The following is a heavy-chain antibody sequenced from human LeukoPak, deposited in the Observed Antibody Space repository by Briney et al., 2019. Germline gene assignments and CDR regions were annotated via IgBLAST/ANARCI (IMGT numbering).Heavy chain of an antibody. J-gene: IGHJ6*03. D-gene: IGHD1-26*01. V-gene: IGHV1-69*01. CDR3: ARPYSGSYYRSNYYYYMDV. CDR2: IIPIFGTA. Sequence: SVKVSCKASGGTFSSYAISWVRQAPGQGLEWMGGIIPIFGTADYAQKFQGRVTITADESTSTAYMELSSLRSEDTAVYYCARPYSGSYYRSNYYYYMDVWGKGTTVTVSS. CDR1: GGTFSSYA.